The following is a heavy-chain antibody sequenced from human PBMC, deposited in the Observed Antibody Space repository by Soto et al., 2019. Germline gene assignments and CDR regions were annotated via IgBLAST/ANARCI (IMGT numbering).Heavy chain of an antibody. V-gene: IGHV3-48*01. CDR1: GFTFSSYS. J-gene: IGHJ4*02. CDR2: ISSSSSTI. D-gene: IGHD3-9*01. Sequence: EVQLVESGGGLVQPGGSLRLSCAASGFTFSSYSMNWVRQAPGKGLEWVSYISSSSSTIYYADSVKGRFTISRDNAKNSLYLQMNSLRAEDTAVYYCASPTSYDILTGYYSGVGYWGQGTLVTVSS. CDR3: ASPTSYDILTGYYSGVGY.